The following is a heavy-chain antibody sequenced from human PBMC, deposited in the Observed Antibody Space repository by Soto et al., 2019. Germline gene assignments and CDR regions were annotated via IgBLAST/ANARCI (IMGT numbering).Heavy chain of an antibody. D-gene: IGHD2-15*01. CDR2: IYPGDSDT. CDR1: GYTFSTYW. Sequence: PGESLKISCKASGYTFSTYWIGWVRQMPGKGLEWMGIIYPGDSDTRYSPSFQGQVTISADKSITTAYLQWSSLKASDTAMYYCARLEKYCSGSNCYPNYAFDVWVQGTMVTVSS. J-gene: IGHJ3*01. CDR3: ARLEKYCSGSNCYPNYAFDV. V-gene: IGHV5-51*01.